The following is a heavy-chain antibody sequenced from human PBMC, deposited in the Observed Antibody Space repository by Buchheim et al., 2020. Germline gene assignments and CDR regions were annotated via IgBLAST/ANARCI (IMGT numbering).Heavy chain of an antibody. CDR1: GGSISSYY. CDR2: IFYSGST. V-gene: IGHV4-59*01. CDR3: ARSTVETAMVKGGWFDP. Sequence: QVQLQESGPGLVKPSETLSLTCTVSGGSISSYYWNWIRQPPGKGLEWIGYIFYSGSTNYNPSLKRRVTITVDRSKKQFSLKLSSVTAADTAVYYCARSTVETAMVKGGWFDPWGQGT. J-gene: IGHJ5*02. D-gene: IGHD5-18*01.